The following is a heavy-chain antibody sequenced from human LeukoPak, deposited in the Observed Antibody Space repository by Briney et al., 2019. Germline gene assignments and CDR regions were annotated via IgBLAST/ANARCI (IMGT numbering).Heavy chain of an antibody. CDR1: GGSISSGSYY. Sequence: SQTLSLTCTVSGGSISSGSYYWSWIRQPAGKGLEWIGRIYTSGSTNYNPSLKSRVTISVDTSKNQFSLKRSSVTAADTAVYYCARYRYCSSTSCYAGGFDPWGQGTLVTVSS. CDR2: IYTSGST. V-gene: IGHV4-61*02. D-gene: IGHD2-2*01. J-gene: IGHJ5*02. CDR3: ARYRYCSSTSCYAGGFDP.